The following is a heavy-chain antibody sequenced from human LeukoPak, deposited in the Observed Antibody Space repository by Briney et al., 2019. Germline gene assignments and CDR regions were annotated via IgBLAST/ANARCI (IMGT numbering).Heavy chain of an antibody. CDR1: GGSISSYY. D-gene: IGHD6-13*01. CDR2: IYYSGST. V-gene: IGHV4-59*01. J-gene: IGHJ5*02. CDR3: ARDPAGLNWFDP. Sequence: PSETLSLTCTVSGGSISSYYWSWIRQPPGKGLEGIGYIYYSGSTNYNPSLKSRVTISVDTSKNQFSLKLSSVTAADTAVYYCARDPAGLNWFDPWGQGTLVTVSS.